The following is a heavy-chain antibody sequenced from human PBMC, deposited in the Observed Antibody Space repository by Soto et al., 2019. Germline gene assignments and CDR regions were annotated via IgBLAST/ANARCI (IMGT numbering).Heavy chain of an antibody. J-gene: IGHJ4*02. D-gene: IGHD5-12*01. CDR2: IFSSGSN. Sequence: LSLTCTVSGGSINTFYWSWVRQPAGKGLEWIGRIFSSGSNSCNPSLYSRVAMSVNTSKNNFSLNVSSVTAADMAVYYCAREGSYSAYNFAHGIQLWSFDFWGQGALVTVSS. CDR3: AREGSYSAYNFAHGIQLWSFDF. CDR1: GGSINTFY. V-gene: IGHV4-4*07.